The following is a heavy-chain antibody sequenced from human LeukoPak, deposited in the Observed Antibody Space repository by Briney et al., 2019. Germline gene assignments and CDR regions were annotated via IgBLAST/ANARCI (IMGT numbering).Heavy chain of an antibody. CDR1: GFTVSRNY. CDR3: ARGDAFDI. V-gene: IGHV3-53*01. J-gene: IGHJ3*02. Sequence: PGGSLTLSCALSGFTVSRNYMSWVRQPPGKGLEWVSVIYSGGSTYYADSVKGRFTISRDNSKNTLYLQMNSLRAEDTAVYYCARGDAFDIWGQGTMVTVSS. CDR2: IYSGGST.